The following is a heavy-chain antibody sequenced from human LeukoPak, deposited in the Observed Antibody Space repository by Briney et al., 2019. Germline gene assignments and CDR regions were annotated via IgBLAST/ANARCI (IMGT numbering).Heavy chain of an antibody. Sequence: PSETLSLTCAVYGGSFSGYYWSWIRQPPGKGLEWIGEIFHSESVNSNPSLESRLTISLDKSKNHFSLELTSVTAADTALYFCAREIFGARAFEYWGQGILVTVSS. D-gene: IGHD3-3*01. CDR2: IFHSESV. CDR3: AREIFGARAFEY. V-gene: IGHV4-34*12. CDR1: GGSFSGYY. J-gene: IGHJ4*02.